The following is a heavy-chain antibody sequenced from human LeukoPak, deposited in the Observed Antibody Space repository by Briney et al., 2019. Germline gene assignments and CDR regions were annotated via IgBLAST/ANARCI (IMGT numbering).Heavy chain of an antibody. Sequence: ASVKVSCKDSVYTFTKSYIDWLRQATGQPREWIAWMNPKSANTGYAQKFQGRVTLTRNTAISTDYMELSSLRSEDTAVYYCARGTPESSSSDYWGQGTLVTVSS. V-gene: IGHV1-8*01. CDR2: MNPKSANT. J-gene: IGHJ4*02. CDR1: VYTFTKSY. D-gene: IGHD6-13*01. CDR3: ARGTPESSSSDY.